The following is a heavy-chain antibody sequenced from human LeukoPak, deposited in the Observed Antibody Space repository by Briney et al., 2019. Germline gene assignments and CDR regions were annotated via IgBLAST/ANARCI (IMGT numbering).Heavy chain of an antibody. Sequence: SETLSLTCNVSGGSISGYYWHWIRQPAGKGLEWIGRIYTSGSTNYNPSLKSRVTMSVDTSKNQFSLKLSSVTAADTAVYYCATYYYYDSSGYYSFAFGIWGQGTMVTVSS. D-gene: IGHD3-22*01. CDR3: ATYYYYDSSGYYSFAFGI. J-gene: IGHJ3*02. CDR2: IYTSGST. V-gene: IGHV4-4*07. CDR1: GGSISGYY.